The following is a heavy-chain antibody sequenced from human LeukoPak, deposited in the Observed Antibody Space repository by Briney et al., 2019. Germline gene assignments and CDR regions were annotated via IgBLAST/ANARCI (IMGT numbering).Heavy chain of an antibody. CDR3: ARGVTRGSIYFDY. CDR2: IYYSGST. CDR1: GGSISSYY. J-gene: IGHJ4*02. Sequence: SETLSLTCTVPGGSISSYYWSWIRQPPGKGLEWIGYIYYSGSTNYNPSLKSRVTISVDTSKNQFSLKLSSVTAADTAVYYCARGVTRGSIYFDYWGQGTLVTVSS. D-gene: IGHD2-21*02. V-gene: IGHV4-59*01.